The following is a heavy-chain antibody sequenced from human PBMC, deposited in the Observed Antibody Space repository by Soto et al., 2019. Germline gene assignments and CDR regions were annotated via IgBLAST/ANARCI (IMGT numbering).Heavy chain of an antibody. CDR2: MNPNSGNT. D-gene: IGHD3-3*01. V-gene: IGHV1-8*01. CDR1: GYTFTSYD. Sequence: SVKVSCKTSGYTFTSYDINWVRQATGQGLEWMGWMNPNSGNTGYAQKFQGRVTMTRNTSISTAYMELSGLRSEDTAVYYCARPITIFGVVNMYFDYWGQGIEVTVSS. J-gene: IGHJ4*02. CDR3: ARPITIFGVVNMYFDY.